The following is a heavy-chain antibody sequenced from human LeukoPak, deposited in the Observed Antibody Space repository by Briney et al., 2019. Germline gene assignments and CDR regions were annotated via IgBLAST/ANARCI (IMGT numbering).Heavy chain of an antibody. V-gene: IGHV1-69*05. CDR3: ARDNVTGGWYDAFDI. Sequence: SVKVSCKVSGYTLTELSMHWVRQAPGQGLEWMGGIIPIFGTANYAQKFQGRVTITTDESTSTAYMELSSLRSEDTAVYYCARDNVTGGWYDAFDIWGQGTMVTVSS. CDR1: GYTLTELS. D-gene: IGHD6-19*01. CDR2: IIPIFGTA. J-gene: IGHJ3*02.